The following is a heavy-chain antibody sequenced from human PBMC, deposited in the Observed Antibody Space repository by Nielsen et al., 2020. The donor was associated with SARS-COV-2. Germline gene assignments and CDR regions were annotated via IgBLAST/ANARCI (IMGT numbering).Heavy chain of an antibody. Sequence: GGSLRLSCAASGFTFSVYGMHWVRQAPGKGLEWVAVISYDGSNKYYADSVKGRFTISRDKSKNTLFLQMNTLRAEDTAVYYCAKDHLQFNWFDPWGQGTLVTVSS. D-gene: IGHD4-11*01. CDR2: ISYDGSNK. CDR3: AKDHLQFNWFDP. CDR1: GFTFSVYG. J-gene: IGHJ5*02. V-gene: IGHV3-30*02.